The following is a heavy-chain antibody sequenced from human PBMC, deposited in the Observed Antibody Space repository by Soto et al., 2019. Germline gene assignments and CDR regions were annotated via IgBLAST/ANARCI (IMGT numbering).Heavy chain of an antibody. CDR1: GFTFSSHW. V-gene: IGHV3-23*01. CDR3: ERYCGAASCYHGMDV. D-gene: IGHD2-15*01. J-gene: IGHJ6*02. Sequence: GGSLRLSCAASGFTFSSHWMSWVRQAPGKGLEWVSGISGSDGATFYADSVKGRFTIHRDTSKNTLYLQMNSLRAEDTAVYFCERYCGAASCYHGMDVWGQGTTVTVS. CDR2: ISGSDGAT.